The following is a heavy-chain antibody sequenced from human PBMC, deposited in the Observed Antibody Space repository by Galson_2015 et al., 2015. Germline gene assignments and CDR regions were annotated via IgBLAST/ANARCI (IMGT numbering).Heavy chain of an antibody. J-gene: IGHJ6*02. D-gene: IGHD3-10*01. V-gene: IGHV3-33*01. CDR2: IWYDGNNK. CDR1: GFTFSSYG. Sequence: SLRLSCAASGFTFSSYGMHWVRQVPGKGLEWVAVIWYDGNNKYYADSVKGRFTISRDNSKNTLCLQMNSLRAEDTAVYYCARVTAPYYYGSGSPYGMDVWGQGTTVTVSS. CDR3: ARVTAPYYYGSGSPYGMDV.